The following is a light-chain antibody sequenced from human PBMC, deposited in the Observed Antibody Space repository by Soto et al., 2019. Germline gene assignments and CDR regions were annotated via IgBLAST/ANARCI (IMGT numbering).Light chain of an antibody. Sequence: IQLTQSPSSLSASVGDRVTITCRASQGIINYLAWYQQKPGKAPKLLIYGASTLPSGVPSRFGGSGSGTDFTLTVSSLQPVDFATYYCQQLLMYPPTFGPGTKVDIK. CDR3: QQLLMYPPT. CDR1: QGIINY. V-gene: IGKV1-9*01. J-gene: IGKJ3*01. CDR2: GAS.